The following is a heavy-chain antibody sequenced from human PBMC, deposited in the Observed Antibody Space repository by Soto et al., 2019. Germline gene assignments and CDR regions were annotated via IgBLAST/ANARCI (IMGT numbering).Heavy chain of an antibody. CDR2: VVPLSGAT. CDR3: ARVIRGYRYGAFEF. CDR1: GGTFTKYA. V-gene: IGHV1-69*06. J-gene: IGHJ4*02. D-gene: IGHD5-18*01. Sequence: QVQLVQSGAELKKPGSSVRVSCKASGGTFTKYAFSWVRQAPGQGLEWMGGVVPLSGATNYAQNFQGRVRITVDTSTTSPSMALSSPRSEDTVIYYCARVIRGYRYGAFEFGCQGTLVTVSS.